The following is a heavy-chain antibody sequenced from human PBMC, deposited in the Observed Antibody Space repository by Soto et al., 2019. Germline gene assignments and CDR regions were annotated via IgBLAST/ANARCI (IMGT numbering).Heavy chain of an antibody. CDR2: ISGSGDDT. D-gene: IGHD3-16*02. Sequence: VEVLESGGGLVQPGGSLRLSCAVSGFTFRNYAMSWIRQAPGKGLEWVSGISGSGDDTHFGDSVKGRFTISRDNSKNTLYLQMNGLRVDDTAIYYCAKGLVSGSYHYYYGTDVWGQGTTVIVSS. CDR3: AKGLVSGSYHYYYGTDV. CDR1: GFTFRNYA. V-gene: IGHV3-23*01. J-gene: IGHJ6*02.